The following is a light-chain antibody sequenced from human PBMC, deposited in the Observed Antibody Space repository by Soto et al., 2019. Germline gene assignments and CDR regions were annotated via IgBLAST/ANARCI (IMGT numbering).Light chain of an antibody. CDR3: QQANSFPPS. J-gene: IGKJ4*01. CDR2: AAS. Sequence: DIQMTQSPSSVSASVGDRVTITCRASQGISSWLVWYQQKPGKAPKLLIYAASSLHSGVPSRFRGSGSGTDFTLTISALQPEDFADYYCQQANSFPPSFGGGTKVEIK. CDR1: QGISSW. V-gene: IGKV1-12*01.